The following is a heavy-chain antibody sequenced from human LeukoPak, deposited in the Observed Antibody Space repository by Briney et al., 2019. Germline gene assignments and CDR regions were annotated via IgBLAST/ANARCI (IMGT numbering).Heavy chain of an antibody. CDR2: IYHSGST. Sequence: SETLSLTCTVSGYSISSGYYWGWIRQPPGKGLEWIGSIYHSGSTYCNPSLKSRVTISVDTSKNQFSLKLSSVTAADTAVYYCIVVVTGAFDIWGQGTMVTVSS. CDR1: GYSISSGYY. CDR3: IVVVTGAFDI. D-gene: IGHD2-21*02. J-gene: IGHJ3*02. V-gene: IGHV4-38-2*02.